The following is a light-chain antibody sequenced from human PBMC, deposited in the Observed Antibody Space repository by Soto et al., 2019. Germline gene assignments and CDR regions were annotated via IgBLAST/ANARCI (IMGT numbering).Light chain of an antibody. J-gene: IGKJ4*01. V-gene: IGKV1-12*01. CDR1: QGFSSW. Sequence: DIPLTHSPSSVSASVGDRVTITGRASQGFSSWLAWYQQKPGKAPELLIYEVSTLQSGVPSRFSGSGSGTDFTLTITSLQPEDSATYYCQQADSFPLTFGGGTKVEIK. CDR3: QQADSFPLT. CDR2: EVS.